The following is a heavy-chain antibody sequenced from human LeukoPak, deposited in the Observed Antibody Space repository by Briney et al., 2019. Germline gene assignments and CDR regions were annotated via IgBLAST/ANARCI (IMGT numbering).Heavy chain of an antibody. CDR3: ARGLGRITMIVVVPRFDP. CDR1: GYTFTGYY. D-gene: IGHD3-22*01. J-gene: IGHJ5*02. CDR2: INPNSGGT. V-gene: IGHV1-2*06. Sequence: GASVKVSCKASGYTFTGYYMHWVRQAPRQGLEWMGRINPNSGGTNYAQKFQGRVTMTRDTSISTAYMELSRLSSDDTAVYYCARGLGRITMIVVVPRFDPWGQGTLVTVSS.